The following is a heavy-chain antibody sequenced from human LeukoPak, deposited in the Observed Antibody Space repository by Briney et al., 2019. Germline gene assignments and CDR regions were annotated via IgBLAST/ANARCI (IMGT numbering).Heavy chain of an antibody. J-gene: IGHJ4*02. Sequence: SETLSLTCTVSGVSISSSYWSWIRQPPGKGLEWIGYMYYSGSTNYNPSLKGRVTISVDTSKNQFSLKLSSVTAADTAVYYCAREYRSGVDYWGQGTLVTVSS. CDR1: GVSISSSY. D-gene: IGHD6-19*01. V-gene: IGHV4-59*01. CDR3: AREYRSGVDY. CDR2: MYYSGST.